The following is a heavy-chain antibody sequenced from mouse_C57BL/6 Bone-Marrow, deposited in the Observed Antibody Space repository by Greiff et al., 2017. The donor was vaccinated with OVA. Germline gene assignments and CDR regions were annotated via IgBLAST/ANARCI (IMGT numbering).Heavy chain of an antibody. J-gene: IGHJ3*01. Sequence: VQLQQSGPELVKPGASVKLSCKASGYTFTSYDINWVKQRPGQGLEWIGWIYPRAGSTKYNEKFKGKATLTVDTSSSTAYMELHSLTSEDSAVYFCAREGLRPWFAYWGQGTLVTVSA. CDR3: AREGLRPWFAY. CDR2: IYPRAGST. D-gene: IGHD2-4*01. CDR1: GYTFTSYD. V-gene: IGHV1-85*01.